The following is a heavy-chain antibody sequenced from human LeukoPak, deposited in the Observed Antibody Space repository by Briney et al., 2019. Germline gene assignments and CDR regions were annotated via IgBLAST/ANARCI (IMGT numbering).Heavy chain of an antibody. J-gene: IGHJ5*02. V-gene: IGHV4-39*01. CDR3: ARYCSGGSRSNNWFDP. Sequence: PSETLSLTCTVSGGSISSSSYYWGWIRQPPGKGLEWIGSIYYSGSTYYNPSLKSRVTISVDTSKNQFSLKLSSVTAADTAVYYCARYCSGGSRSNNWFDPWGQGTLVTVSS. CDR2: IYYSGST. D-gene: IGHD2-15*01. CDR1: GGSISSSSYY.